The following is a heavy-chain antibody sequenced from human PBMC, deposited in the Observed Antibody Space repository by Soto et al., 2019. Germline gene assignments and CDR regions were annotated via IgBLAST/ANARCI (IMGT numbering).Heavy chain of an antibody. CDR3: ARGGGMVRGVIDDY. CDR2: INHSGST. D-gene: IGHD3-10*01. Sequence: SETLSLTCAVYGGSFSGYYWSWIRQPPGKGLEWIGEINHSGSTNYNPSLKSRVTISVDTSKNQFSLKLRSVTAADTAVYYCARGGGMVRGVIDDYWGQGTLVTVSS. CDR1: GGSFSGYY. V-gene: IGHV4-34*01. J-gene: IGHJ4*02.